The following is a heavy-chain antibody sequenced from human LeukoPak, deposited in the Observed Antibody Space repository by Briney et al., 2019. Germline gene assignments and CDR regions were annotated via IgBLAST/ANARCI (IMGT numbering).Heavy chain of an antibody. Sequence: GGSLRLSCAASGFTFSSYGMHWVRQAPGKGLEWVSFIRYDGSDKYYADSVKGRFTISRDNAKNSLYLQMNSLRAEDTAVYYCARVIRAHYDFDIWGQGTMVTVSS. CDR3: ARVIRAHYDFDI. J-gene: IGHJ3*02. CDR2: IRYDGSDK. CDR1: GFTFSSYG. V-gene: IGHV3-30*02.